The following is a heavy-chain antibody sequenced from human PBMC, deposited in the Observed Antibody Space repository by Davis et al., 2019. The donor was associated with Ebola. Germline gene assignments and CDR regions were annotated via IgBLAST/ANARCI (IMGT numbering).Heavy chain of an antibody. CDR3: AREATVTPWGFDY. V-gene: IGHV1-18*01. J-gene: IGHJ4*02. CDR1: GYTFTSYG. CDR2: ISNYNGHT. D-gene: IGHD4-11*01. Sequence: ASVKVSCKASGYTFTSYGINWVRQAPGQGLEWMGWISNYNGHTNYAQKFQGRVTMTTDTSTTTAYMELRSLRADDTAVYYCAREATVTPWGFDYWGQGTLVTVS.